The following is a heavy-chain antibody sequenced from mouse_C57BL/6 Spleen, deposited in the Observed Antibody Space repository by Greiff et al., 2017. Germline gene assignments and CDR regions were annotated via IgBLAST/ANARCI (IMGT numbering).Heavy chain of an antibody. CDR1: GFSLTSYG. D-gene: IGHD2-4*01. Sequence: VHVKQSGPGLVQPSQSLSITCTVSGFSLTSYGVHWVRQSPGKGLEWLGVIWSGGSTDYNAAFISRLSISKDNSKSQVFFKMNSLQADDTAIYYCARDYDYDRGKNFDYWGQGTTLTVSS. J-gene: IGHJ2*01. CDR2: IWSGGST. V-gene: IGHV2-2*01. CDR3: ARDYDYDRGKNFDY.